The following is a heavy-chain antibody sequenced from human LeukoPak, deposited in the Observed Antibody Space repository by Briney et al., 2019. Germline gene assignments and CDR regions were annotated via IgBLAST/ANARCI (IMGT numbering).Heavy chain of an antibody. D-gene: IGHD6-6*01. CDR1: GFTFENYV. Sequence: GGSLSLSCAASGFTFENYVMNWVRQAPGKGLEWVSGISASGGKTYYADSVKGRFTISRDNSKNTLYLQMNGLTAEDTSLYYCAKEWWSSSSPLHFDSWGQGTLVIVSS. CDR3: AKEWWSSSSPLHFDS. J-gene: IGHJ4*02. CDR2: ISASGGKT. V-gene: IGHV3-23*01.